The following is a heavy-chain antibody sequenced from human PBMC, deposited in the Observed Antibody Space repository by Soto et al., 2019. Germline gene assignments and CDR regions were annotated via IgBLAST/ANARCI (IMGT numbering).Heavy chain of an antibody. CDR1: GGSISSYY. CDR3: AGGGTTGYSSGWFSFYYFDY. J-gene: IGHJ4*02. CDR2: IYYSGST. V-gene: IGHV4-59*01. Sequence: PSETLSLTCTVSGGSISSYYWSWIRQPPGKGLEWIGYIYYSGSTNYNPSLKSRVTTSVDTSKNQFSLKLSSVTAADTAVYYCAGGGTTGYSSGWFSFYYFDYWGQGTLVTVSS. D-gene: IGHD6-19*01.